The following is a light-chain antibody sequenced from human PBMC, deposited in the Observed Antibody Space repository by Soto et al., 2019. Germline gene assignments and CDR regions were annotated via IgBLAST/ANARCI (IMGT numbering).Light chain of an antibody. J-gene: IGLJ3*02. Sequence: QAVVPPGPSLPVSPGGTVPLTCGSSTGAVTSGNYPYWFQKKPGQAPRTLIYDTTNQQSWTPARFSGSLLGGKAALTLAGAQTDDEADYYCLLSYSGTNWVFGGGTKLTVL. CDR3: LLSYSGTNWV. CDR2: DTT. V-gene: IGLV7-46*01. CDR1: TGAVTSGNY.